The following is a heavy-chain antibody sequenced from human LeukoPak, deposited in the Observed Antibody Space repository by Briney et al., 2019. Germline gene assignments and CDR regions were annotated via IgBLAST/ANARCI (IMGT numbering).Heavy chain of an antibody. CDR1: GFTFSSYG. V-gene: IGHV3-33*06. CDR2: IWYDGSNK. Sequence: PGRSLRLSCAASGFTFSSYGMHWVRQAPGKGLEWVAVIWYDGSNKYYADSVKGRFTISRDNSENTLYLQMNSLRAEDTAVYYCAKDQWLLPGSYYYYGMDVWGQGTTVTVSS. D-gene: IGHD6-19*01. CDR3: AKDQWLLPGSYYYYGMDV. J-gene: IGHJ6*02.